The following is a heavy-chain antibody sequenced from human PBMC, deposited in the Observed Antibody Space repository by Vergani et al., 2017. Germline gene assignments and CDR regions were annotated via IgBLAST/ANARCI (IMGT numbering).Heavy chain of an antibody. D-gene: IGHD6-25*01. V-gene: IGHV1-18*01. J-gene: IGHJ6*02. CDR2: ISAYNGNT. CDR3: AGYGSGWPFPYYYYDGMDV. Sequence: VQLVQSGAEVKNPGASVKVSCKASGYTFTSYGISWVRQAPGQGLEWMGWISAYNGNTNYAQKHQGGVTMTTDTSTSTAYMELRSLRSDDTAVYYCAGYGSGWPFPYYYYDGMDVWGQGTTVTVSS. CDR1: GYTFTSYG.